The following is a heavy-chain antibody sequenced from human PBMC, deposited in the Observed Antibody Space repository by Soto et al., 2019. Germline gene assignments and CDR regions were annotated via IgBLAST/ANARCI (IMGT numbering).Heavy chain of an antibody. J-gene: IGHJ4*02. CDR2: INHSGST. V-gene: IGHV4-34*01. CDR1: GGSFSGYY. Sequence: PSETLSLTCAVYGGSFSGYYWSWIRQPPGKGLEWIGEINHSGSTNYNPSLKSRVTISIDTSKNQFSLKLSSVTAADTAVYYCARVGRDAIAAAGPIHYWGQGTLVTVSS. CDR3: ARVGRDAIAAAGPIHY. D-gene: IGHD6-13*01.